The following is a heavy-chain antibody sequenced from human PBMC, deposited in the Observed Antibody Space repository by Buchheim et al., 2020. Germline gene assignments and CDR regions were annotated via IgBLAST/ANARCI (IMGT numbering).Heavy chain of an antibody. V-gene: IGHV3-23*04. J-gene: IGHJ4*02. Sequence: EVQLVDSGGGLVQPGESLRLSCAASGFSFSGYAMSWVRQAPGKGLEWVSSISGSGATTFNADSVKGRFTISRDTSKNRLYMQMNSLRAEDTAVYFCAKGSRGYTNYYFDYWGQGTL. D-gene: IGHD4-11*01. CDR1: GFSFSGYA. CDR3: AKGSRGYTNYYFDY. CDR2: ISGSGATT.